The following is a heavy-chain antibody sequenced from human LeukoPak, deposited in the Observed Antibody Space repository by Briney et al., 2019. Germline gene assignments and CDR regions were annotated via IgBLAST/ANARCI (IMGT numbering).Heavy chain of an antibody. J-gene: IGHJ4*02. CDR3: AKALPRIVGATEGVDY. CDR2: ISYDGSNK. CDR1: GFTFSSYG. D-gene: IGHD1-26*01. Sequence: PGGSLGLSCAASGFTFSSYGMHWVRQAPGKGLEWVAVISYDGSNKYYADSVKGRFTISRDNSKNTLYLQMNSLRAEDTAVYYCAKALPRIVGATEGVDYWGQGTLVTVSS. V-gene: IGHV3-30*18.